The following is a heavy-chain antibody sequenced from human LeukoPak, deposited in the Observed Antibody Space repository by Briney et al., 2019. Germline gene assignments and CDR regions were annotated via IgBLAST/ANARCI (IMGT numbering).Heavy chain of an antibody. CDR1: GGSISSYY. CDR2: IYYSGST. J-gene: IGHJ4*02. V-gene: IGHV4-59*01. D-gene: IGHD3-22*01. Sequence: SETLSLTCTVSGGSISSYYWSWLRQPPGKGLEWIGYIYYSGSTNYNPSLKSRVTISVDTSKNQFSLKLSSVTAADTAVYYCARDPSIYDSSGSDYWGQGTLVTVSS. CDR3: ARDPSIYDSSGSDY.